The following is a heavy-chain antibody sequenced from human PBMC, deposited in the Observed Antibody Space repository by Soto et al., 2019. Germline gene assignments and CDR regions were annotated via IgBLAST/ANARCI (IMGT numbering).Heavy chain of an antibody. D-gene: IGHD6-13*01. CDR3: ARHHAIAAAFDY. J-gene: IGHJ4*02. CDR2: IYYSCST. Sequence: PSETLSLTCTVSGGSISSSSYYWGWIRQPPGKGLEWIVRIYYSCSTYYNPTLKSRVTISVDTSKNQFSLKLSSVTAADTAVYYCARHHAIAAAFDYWGQGTLVTVSS. V-gene: IGHV4-39*01. CDR1: GGSISSSSYY.